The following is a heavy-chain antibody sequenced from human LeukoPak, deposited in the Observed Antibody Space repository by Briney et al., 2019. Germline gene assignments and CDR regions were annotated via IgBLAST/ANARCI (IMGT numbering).Heavy chain of an antibody. D-gene: IGHD2-2*01. CDR1: GGSISSYY. V-gene: IGHV4-59*01. Sequence: SETLSLTCTVSGGSISSYYWSWIRQPPGKGLQWIGSIYYSGSTYYNPSLKSRVTISVDTCKNQFSLKLSSVTAADTAVYYCARTTEGYCRSTSYSWCYYYYMDVWGKGTTVTVSS. CDR2: IYYSGST. J-gene: IGHJ6*03. CDR3: ARTTEGYCRSTSYSWCYYYYMDV.